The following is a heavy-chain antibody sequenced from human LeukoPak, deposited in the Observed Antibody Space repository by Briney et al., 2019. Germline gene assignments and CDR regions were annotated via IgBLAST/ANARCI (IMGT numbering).Heavy chain of an antibody. Sequence: PSETLSLTCIVSGVSISSSYHYWGWIRQPPGKGLEWIGSIYYSGSTYYNSSLKSRVTISIDTSKNQVSLNLTSMTAADTAVYYCAKSGGYGLIDYWGQGTLVTVSS. V-gene: IGHV4-39*01. CDR3: AKSGGYGLIDY. CDR2: IYYSGST. CDR1: GVSISSSYHY. D-gene: IGHD1-26*01. J-gene: IGHJ4*01.